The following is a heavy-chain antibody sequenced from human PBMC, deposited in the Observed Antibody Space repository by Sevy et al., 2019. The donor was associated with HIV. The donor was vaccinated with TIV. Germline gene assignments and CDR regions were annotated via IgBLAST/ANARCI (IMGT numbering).Heavy chain of an antibody. CDR1: GFTFSSYA. CDR3: AKLDYVWGSYRSHYFDY. J-gene: IGHJ4*02. D-gene: IGHD3-16*02. Sequence: GSLRLSCAASGFTFSSYAMSWVRQAPGKGLEWVSAISGSGGSTYYADSVKGRFTISRDNSKNTLYLQMNSLRAEDTAVYYCAKLDYVWGSYRSHYFDYWGQGTLVTVSS. CDR2: ISGSGGST. V-gene: IGHV3-23*01.